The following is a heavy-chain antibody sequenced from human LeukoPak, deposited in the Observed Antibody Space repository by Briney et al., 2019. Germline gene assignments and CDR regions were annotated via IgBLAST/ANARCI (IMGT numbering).Heavy chain of an antibody. CDR3: ARVRITMIVVDAFDI. J-gene: IGHJ3*02. D-gene: IGHD3-22*01. Sequence: GGSLRLSCAASGFTFSSYSTNWVRQAPGKALEWVSSISSSSSYIYYADSVKGRFTISRDNAKNSLYLQMNSLRAEDTAVYYCARVRITMIVVDAFDIWGQGTMVTVSS. CDR2: ISSSSSYI. V-gene: IGHV3-21*01. CDR1: GFTFSSYS.